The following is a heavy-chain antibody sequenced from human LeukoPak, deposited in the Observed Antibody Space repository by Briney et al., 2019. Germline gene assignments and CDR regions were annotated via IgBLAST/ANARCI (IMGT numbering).Heavy chain of an antibody. V-gene: IGHV4-39*01. CDR3: ARQNSGDYWGRFVPEG. J-gene: IGHJ6*01. CDR2: IFYTGNT. Sequence: PSETLSLTCTVSGRSLLDSTYYCAWPRQPPGKGLEWFATIFYTGNTHYNPSLKTRVTMSGDTVKNQFSLKLNSVTAADTAVYYCARQNSGDYWGRFVPEGRGHGTMVSASS. CDR1: GRSLLDSTYY. D-gene: IGHD3-22*01.